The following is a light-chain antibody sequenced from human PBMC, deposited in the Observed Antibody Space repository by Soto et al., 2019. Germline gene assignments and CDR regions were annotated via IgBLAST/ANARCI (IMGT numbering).Light chain of an antibody. V-gene: IGKV1-39*01. Sequence: DIQMTQSPSSLSASVLDRVTITFRASQSISSYLNWYQQKPGKAPKLLIYAASSLQSGVPSRFSGSGSGTDFTLTISSLQPEDFATYYCQQSYSTPPWTFGQGTKVDIK. CDR1: QSISSY. J-gene: IGKJ1*01. CDR3: QQSYSTPPWT. CDR2: AAS.